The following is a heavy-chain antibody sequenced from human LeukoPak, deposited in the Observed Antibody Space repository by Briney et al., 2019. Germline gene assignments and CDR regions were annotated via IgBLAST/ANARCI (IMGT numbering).Heavy chain of an antibody. CDR1: GGTFSSYA. CDR3: ASLPAYMDSGGNSDYYYYYGMDV. J-gene: IGHJ6*02. CDR2: IIPIFGTA. Sequence: GASVKVFCKASGGTFSSYAISWVRQAPGQGLEWMAGIIPIFGTANYAQKFQGRVTITADESTSTAYMELSSLRSEDTVVYYCASLPAYMDSGGNSDYYYYYGMDVWGQGTTVTVSS. D-gene: IGHD4-23*01. V-gene: IGHV1-69*13.